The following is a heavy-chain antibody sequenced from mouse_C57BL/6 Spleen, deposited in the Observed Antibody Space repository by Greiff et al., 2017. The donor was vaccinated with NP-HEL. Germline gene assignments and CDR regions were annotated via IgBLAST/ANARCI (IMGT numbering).Heavy chain of an antibody. CDR2: IYPGSGNT. CDR1: GYTFTDYY. D-gene: IGHD2-3*01. Sequence: QVQLQQSGAELVRPGASVKLSCKASGYTFTDYYINWVKQRPGQGLEWIARIYPGSGNTYYNEKFKGKATLTAEKSSSTAYMQLSSLTSEDSAVYFCARSDDGYYEGYWGQGTSVTVSS. V-gene: IGHV1-76*01. CDR3: ARSDDGYYEGY. J-gene: IGHJ4*01.